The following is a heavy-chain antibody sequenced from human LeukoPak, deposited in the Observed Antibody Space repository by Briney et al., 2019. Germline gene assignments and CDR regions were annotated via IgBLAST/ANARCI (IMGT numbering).Heavy chain of an antibody. V-gene: IGHV3-66*01. D-gene: IGHD6-13*01. CDR2: IYSGGST. CDR1: EFSVGSNY. Sequence: GGSLRLSCAASEFSVGSNYMTWVRQAPGKGLEWVSLIYSGGSTYYADSVKGRFTISRDDSKNTLYLQMNSLKTEDTAVYYCTTDGYSSSWYYFDYWGQGTLVTVSS. CDR3: TTDGYSSSWYYFDY. J-gene: IGHJ4*02.